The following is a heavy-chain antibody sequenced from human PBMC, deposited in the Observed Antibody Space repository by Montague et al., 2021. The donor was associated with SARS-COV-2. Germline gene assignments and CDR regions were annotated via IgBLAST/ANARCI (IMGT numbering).Heavy chain of an antibody. V-gene: IGHV4-4*07. CDR3: ARHLRVTTVTSHMYHYAMDV. CDR1: GGSISNYY. Sequence: SETLSLTCTVSGGSISNYYWRWIRQPAGKGLVWIGRIYASGNTNYNPSLKSRVTMSVDTSKNQFSLKLTSVTAADTAVYYCARHLRVTTVTSHMYHYAMDVWGQGTTVTGSS. D-gene: IGHD4-11*01. CDR2: IYASGNT. J-gene: IGHJ6*02.